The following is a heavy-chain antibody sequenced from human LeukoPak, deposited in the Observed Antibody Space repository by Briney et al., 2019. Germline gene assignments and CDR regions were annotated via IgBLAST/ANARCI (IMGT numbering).Heavy chain of an antibody. Sequence: GGSLRLSCAASGLTFSDYSMTGVRQAPGKGLFWVSGISAGGGSTYYADSVKGRFTISRDNSRNTLYLQMNSLRAEDTAVYYCAKDAAGPEYWGQGTLVTVSS. D-gene: IGHD6-13*01. CDR1: GLTFSDYS. CDR2: ISAGGGST. V-gene: IGHV3-23*01. J-gene: IGHJ4*02. CDR3: AKDAAGPEY.